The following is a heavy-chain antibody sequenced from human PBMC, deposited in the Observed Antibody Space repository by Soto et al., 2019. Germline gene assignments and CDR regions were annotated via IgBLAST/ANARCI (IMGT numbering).Heavy chain of an antibody. CDR1: GFTFSSYA. Sequence: QVQLVESGGGVVQPGRSLRLSCAASGFTFSSYAMHWVRQAPGKGLEWVAVISYDGTNKYYADSVKGRITISKDNSKNTLYLQMNSLRAEATAVYYCARELRYYDSSGYYGPGYWGQGTLVTVSS. D-gene: IGHD3-22*01. J-gene: IGHJ4*02. CDR2: ISYDGTNK. V-gene: IGHV3-30-3*01. CDR3: ARELRYYDSSGYYGPGY.